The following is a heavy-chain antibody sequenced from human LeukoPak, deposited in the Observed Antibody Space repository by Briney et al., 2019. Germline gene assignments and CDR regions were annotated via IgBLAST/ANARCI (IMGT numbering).Heavy chain of an antibody. Sequence: GGSLRLSCATSGFTFSNYEMNWVRQAPGKGLEWVSYISSVGITIYYADSVKGRFTISRDNAKNSLYLQMNSLRAEDTAVYYCARVEQQLFDYWGQGTLVTVSS. CDR1: GFTFSNYE. D-gene: IGHD1-1*01. J-gene: IGHJ4*02. CDR3: ARVEQQLFDY. V-gene: IGHV3-48*03. CDR2: ISSVGITI.